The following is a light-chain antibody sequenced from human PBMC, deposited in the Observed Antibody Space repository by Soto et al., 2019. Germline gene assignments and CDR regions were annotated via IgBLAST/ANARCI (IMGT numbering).Light chain of an antibody. CDR2: GAS. CDR1: QSVSSTF. V-gene: IGKV3-20*01. CDR3: QQFDSSVT. Sequence: EIVLTQSPGSLSLSPGERATLSCRASQSVSSTFFAWYQQRPGQAPRLLMYGASSRATGIPERFSGSGSGTDFTLTISRLEPEDFAVYYCQQFDSSVTFGQGNKVEI. J-gene: IGKJ1*01.